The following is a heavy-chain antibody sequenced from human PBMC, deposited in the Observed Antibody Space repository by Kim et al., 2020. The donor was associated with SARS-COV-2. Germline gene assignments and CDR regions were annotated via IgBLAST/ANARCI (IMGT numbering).Heavy chain of an antibody. CDR2: IIPIFGTA. Sequence: SVKVSCKASGGTFSSYAISWVRQAPGQGLEWMGGIIPIFGTANYAQKFQGRVTITADESTSTAYMELSSLRSEDTAVYYCVGLAARPTYYFDYWGQGTLVTVSS. CDR1: GGTFSSYA. CDR3: VGLAARPTYYFDY. D-gene: IGHD6-6*01. V-gene: IGHV1-69*13. J-gene: IGHJ4*02.